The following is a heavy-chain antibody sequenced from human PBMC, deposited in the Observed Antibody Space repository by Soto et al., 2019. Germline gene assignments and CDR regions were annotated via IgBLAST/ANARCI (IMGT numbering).Heavy chain of an antibody. D-gene: IGHD2-21*01. J-gene: IGHJ4*02. Sequence: QMPLQQAGPGLVKPSGTLSLTYAESGGSIRSNNWGTWVRHTTGKGLEWIGDIYDNGSSNYHQSLKSRFTISVEKSKCQFSLTLSSMTAAHTAVYYCARGWGYSGGGGYTSDCDYWGRGTLVTVS. V-gene: IGHV4-4*02. CDR2: IYDNGSS. CDR1: GGSIRSNNW. CDR3: ARGWGYSGGGGYTSDCDY.